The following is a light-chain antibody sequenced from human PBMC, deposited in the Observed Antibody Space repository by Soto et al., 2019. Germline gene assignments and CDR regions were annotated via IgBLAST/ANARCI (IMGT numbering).Light chain of an antibody. J-gene: IGLJ2*01. Sequence: QSALTQSASVSGSPGQSITISCTGTSSDVGGYNYVSWYQQHPGKAPKLMIYDVNNRPSAISNRFSGSKSGNTASLTISGLQAEDEADYYCSSYTSSNSVVFDGGTKLTVL. V-gene: IGLV2-14*03. CDR2: DVN. CDR3: SSYTSSNSVV. CDR1: SSDVGGYNY.